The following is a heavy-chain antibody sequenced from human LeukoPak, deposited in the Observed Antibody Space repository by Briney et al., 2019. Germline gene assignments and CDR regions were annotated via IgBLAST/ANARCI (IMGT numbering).Heavy chain of an antibody. CDR2: TNPADSDT. Sequence: ESLKISCKASGYSFTSYWIGWVRQMPGKGLEWMGITNPADSDTRCSPSFQGQVTISADKSINTAYLQWSSLKASDTAMYYCARRYCSSTSCYGSNNWFDPWGQGTLVTVSS. J-gene: IGHJ5*02. V-gene: IGHV5-51*01. CDR3: ARRYCSSTSCYGSNNWFDP. D-gene: IGHD2-2*01. CDR1: GYSFTSYW.